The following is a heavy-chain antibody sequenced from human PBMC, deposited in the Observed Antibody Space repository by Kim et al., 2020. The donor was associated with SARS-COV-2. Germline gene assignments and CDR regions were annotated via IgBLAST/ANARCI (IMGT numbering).Heavy chain of an antibody. D-gene: IGHD2-2*02. CDR2: IYYSGST. V-gene: IGHV4-59*01. J-gene: IGHJ6*01. Sequence: SETLSLTCTVSGGSISSYYWSWIRHPPGKGLDWIGYIYYSGSTNYNPSLKRRVTISVDTSKNQFSLTLSSVTAADTAVYYCARGGCSSTICYSAYYYYG. CDR3: ARGGCSSTICYSAYYYYG. CDR1: GGSISSYY.